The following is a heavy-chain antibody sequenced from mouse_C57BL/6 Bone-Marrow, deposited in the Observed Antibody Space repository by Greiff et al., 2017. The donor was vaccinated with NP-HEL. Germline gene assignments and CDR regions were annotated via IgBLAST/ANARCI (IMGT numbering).Heavy chain of an antibody. J-gene: IGHJ3*01. V-gene: IGHV10-1*01. CDR3: AGELLAWFAY. Sequence: EVQGVESGGGLVQPKGSLKLSCAASGFSFTTYAMNWVRQAPGKGLEWVARIRSKSNNYATYYADSVKDRFTISRDDSESMLYLQMNNLKTEDTAMYYCAGELLAWFAYWGQGTLVTVSA. CDR1: GFSFTTYA. CDR2: IRSKSNNYAT.